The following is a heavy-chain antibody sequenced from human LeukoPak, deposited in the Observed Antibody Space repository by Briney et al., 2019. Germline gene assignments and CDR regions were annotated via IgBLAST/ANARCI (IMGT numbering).Heavy chain of an antibody. J-gene: IGHJ4*02. Sequence: GGSLRLSCAASGFTFSGHWMHWVRQAPGKGLVWVSRIHSDGRVTNYADSVKGRFTISRDNAKNTLYLQMNSLRAEDTALYYCAKDGWELLRGLDYWGQGTLVTVSS. D-gene: IGHD1-26*01. CDR1: GFTFSGHW. CDR3: AKDGWELLRGLDY. V-gene: IGHV3-74*01. CDR2: IHSDGRVT.